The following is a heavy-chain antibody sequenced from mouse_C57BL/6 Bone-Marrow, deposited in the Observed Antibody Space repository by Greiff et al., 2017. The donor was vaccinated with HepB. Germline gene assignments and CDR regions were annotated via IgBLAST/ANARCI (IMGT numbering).Heavy chain of an antibody. Sequence: VQLQQPGAELVKPGASVKMSCKASGYTFTSYWITWVKQRPGQGLEWIGDIYPGSGSTNYNEKFKSKATLTVDTASSTAYMQLSSLTSEDSAVYFCSRDCYGSSWGIYAMDYWGQGTSVTVSS. J-gene: IGHJ4*01. D-gene: IGHD1-1*01. CDR2: IYPGSGST. V-gene: IGHV1-55*01. CDR3: SRDCYGSSWGIYAMDY. CDR1: GYTFTSYW.